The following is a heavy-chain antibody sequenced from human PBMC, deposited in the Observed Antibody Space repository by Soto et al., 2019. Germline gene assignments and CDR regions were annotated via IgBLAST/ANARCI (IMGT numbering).Heavy chain of an antibody. CDR2: IWNDGSEK. J-gene: IGHJ4*02. CDR1: GFTFSLYG. D-gene: IGHD5-12*01. CDR3: ARVGHNGYDLDFDY. V-gene: IGHV3-33*01. Sequence: QVQLFQSGGGVVQPGGSLRLSCAASGFTFSLYGMHWVRQAPGKGLEWVAVIWNDGSEKNYADSVKGRFTLSGDSSKNTLYLEMNSLRVEDTAVYYCARVGHNGYDLDFDYGGQGTLVTVSS.